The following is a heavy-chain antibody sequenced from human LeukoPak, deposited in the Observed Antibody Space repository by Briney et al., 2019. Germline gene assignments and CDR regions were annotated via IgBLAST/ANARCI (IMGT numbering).Heavy chain of an antibody. Sequence: AGGSLRLSCAAPGFTFSSYTMSWVRQAPGTGLEWVSAITGSGGSTYYVDSVKGRFTISRDNSKNTMYLQMNSLRAEDTAVYYCAKASRPTVSWFDAWGQGTLVTVSS. CDR1: GFTFSSYT. J-gene: IGHJ5*02. CDR3: AKASRPTVSWFDA. D-gene: IGHD4-11*01. CDR2: ITGSGGST. V-gene: IGHV3-23*01.